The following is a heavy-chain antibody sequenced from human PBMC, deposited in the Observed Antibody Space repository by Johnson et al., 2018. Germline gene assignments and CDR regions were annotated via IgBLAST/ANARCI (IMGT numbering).Heavy chain of an antibody. CDR2: LNHSGTT. D-gene: IGHD2-2*01. Sequence: QVQLQQWSAGLLKPSETLSLTCAVYGGSFSGYYWSWIRQPPGKGLEWIGELNHSGTTNYSPSLKSRVTISVDTSKNQFSLRLSSVTAADTAVYYCARGRIVVIPAATISHFQHWGQGTLVTVSS. J-gene: IGHJ1*01. CDR1: GGSFSGYY. V-gene: IGHV4-34*01. CDR3: ARGRIVVIPAATISHFQH.